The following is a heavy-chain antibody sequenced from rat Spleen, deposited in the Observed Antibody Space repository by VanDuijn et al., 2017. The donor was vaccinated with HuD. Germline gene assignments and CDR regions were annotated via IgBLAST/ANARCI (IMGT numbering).Heavy chain of an antibody. CDR3: ARVGTRVSRFAY. J-gene: IGHJ3*01. V-gene: IGHV5S13*01. CDR1: GFTFSNHG. Sequence: EVQLVESGGGLVQPGRSLKLSCAASGFTFSNHGMAWVRRTPTRGLEWVASINTGGGNPYYRDSVKGRFTISRDNARGTLYLQMDSLRSEDTATYFCARVGTRVSRFAYWGQGTLVTVSS. CDR2: INTGGGNP. D-gene: IGHD1-4*01.